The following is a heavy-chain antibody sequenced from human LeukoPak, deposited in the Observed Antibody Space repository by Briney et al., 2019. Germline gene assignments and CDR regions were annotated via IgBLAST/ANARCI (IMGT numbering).Heavy chain of an antibody. V-gene: IGHV4-39*01. CDR2: IYYSGTT. D-gene: IGHD1-26*01. J-gene: IGHJ4*02. CDR3: ARSAPQVGDY. Sequence: SETLSLTCTVSGGSINSTTYCWGWIRQPPGKGLEWIGSIYYSGTTYYNPSLKSRLTISVDTSKNQFSLKLNSVTAAGTAAYYCARSAPQVGDYWGQGTLVTVSS. CDR1: GGSINSTTYC.